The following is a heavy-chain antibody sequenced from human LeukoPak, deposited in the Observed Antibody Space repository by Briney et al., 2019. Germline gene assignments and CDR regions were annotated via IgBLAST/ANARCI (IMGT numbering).Heavy chain of an antibody. CDR2: ISTSGST. V-gene: IGHV4-4*07. CDR1: GDSISGFY. D-gene: IGHD4-17*01. CDR3: ARGLPSYGDYVDYYFYMDV. Sequence: SETLSLTCTVSGDSISGFYWSWIRQPAGKGLQWIGRISTSGSTNYNPSLKSRVTMSVGRSTNEFSLTVRSVTAADTALYYCARGLPSYGDYVDYYFYMDVWGKGTTVTVSS. J-gene: IGHJ6*03.